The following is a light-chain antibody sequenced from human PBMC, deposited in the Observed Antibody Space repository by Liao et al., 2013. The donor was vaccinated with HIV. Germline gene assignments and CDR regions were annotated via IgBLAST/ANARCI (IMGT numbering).Light chain of an antibody. CDR2: QDT. CDR1: KLGDKY. J-gene: IGLJ2*01. Sequence: SYELTQPPSVSVSPGQTATITCSGDKLGDKYVAWYQQKPGLSPVEVLYQDTYRPSGIPERFSGSNSGNTATLTISGTQPMDEADYYCQAWDRNTAIFGGGTKLTVL. CDR3: QAWDRNTAI. V-gene: IGLV3-1*01.